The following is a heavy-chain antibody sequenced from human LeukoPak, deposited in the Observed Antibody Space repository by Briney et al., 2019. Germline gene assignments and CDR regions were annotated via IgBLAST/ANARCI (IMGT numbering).Heavy chain of an antibody. CDR1: GYTFTGYY. D-gene: IGHD6-19*01. Sequence: ASVKVSCKASGYTFTGYYMHWVRQAPGQGLEWMGRINPNSGGTNYAQKFQGRVTMTRDTSISTAYMELSRLRSDGTAVYYCARPNIAVAGGDFDYWGQGTLVTVSS. CDR2: INPNSGGT. J-gene: IGHJ4*02. V-gene: IGHV1-2*06. CDR3: ARPNIAVAGGDFDY.